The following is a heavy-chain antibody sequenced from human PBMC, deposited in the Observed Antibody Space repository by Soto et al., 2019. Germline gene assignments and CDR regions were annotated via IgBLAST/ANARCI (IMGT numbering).Heavy chain of an antibody. CDR3: ARDAYYYGMDV. CDR1: VGAFGSCSYD. CDR2: IYYSGST. V-gene: IGHV4-61*01. J-gene: IGHJ6*02. Sequence: SEPLCLTCTVSVGAFGSCSYDWSWIRQLPVKGMELIGYIYYSGSTNYNPSLKSRVTISVDTSKNQFSLKLSSVTAADTAVYYCARDAYYYGMDVWGQGTTVTVSS.